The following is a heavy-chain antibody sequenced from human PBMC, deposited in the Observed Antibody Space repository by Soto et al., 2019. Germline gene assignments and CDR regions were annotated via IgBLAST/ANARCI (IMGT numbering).Heavy chain of an antibody. D-gene: IGHD3-3*01. V-gene: IGHV3-64*04. Sequence: GSLRLSFSASGFSFNMYAVHWVLQTPFKVLQYVSAISSSGDSTYYADSSKVRCIISRDNSKNTMYLQMNSLRAEDTAVYYCAKVRSTTIFDVVTLLDYWGQETLLRDS. J-gene: IGHJ4*02. CDR3: AKVRSTTIFDVVTLLDY. CDR2: ISSSGDST. CDR1: GFSFNMYA.